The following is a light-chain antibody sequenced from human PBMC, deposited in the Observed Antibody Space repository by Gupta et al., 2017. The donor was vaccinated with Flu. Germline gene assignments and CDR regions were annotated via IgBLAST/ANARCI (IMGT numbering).Light chain of an antibody. J-gene: IGKJ5*01. CDR2: DAT. V-gene: IGKV3-11*01. Sequence: ASLSLSPGGRAPLSCRASEGVRESLAWYQQKPGQAPRLIIYDATKRAPGIPPRFTASGSGTDFTLTINSLEPEDFAVYYCQQRNNWPPVTFGQGTRLEIK. CDR1: EGVRES. CDR3: QQRNNWPPVT.